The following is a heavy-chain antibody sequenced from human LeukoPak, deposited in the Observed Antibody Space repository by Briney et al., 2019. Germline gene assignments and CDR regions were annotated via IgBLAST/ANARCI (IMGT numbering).Heavy chain of an antibody. CDR2: IYTSGST. J-gene: IGHJ5*02. D-gene: IGHD5-18*01. CDR1: GNSISSGDNY. CDR3: ARGGVGYSYGYISWFDP. V-gene: IGHV4-61*02. Sequence: KSSQTLSLTCTVSGNSISSGDNYWSWIRQPAGKGLEWIGRIYTSGSTNYNPSLKSRVTISVDTSKNQFSLKLSSVTAADTAVYYCARGGVGYSYGYISWFDPWGQGTLVTVSS.